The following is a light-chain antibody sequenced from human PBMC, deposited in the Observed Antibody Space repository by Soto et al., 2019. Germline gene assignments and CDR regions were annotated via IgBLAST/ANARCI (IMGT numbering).Light chain of an antibody. Sequence: QSVLTQSPSASGTPGQTVTISCSGSSSNIGSSTVNWYQHVAGTAPKLLIYRDNERLSGFPDRISASKSGTSASLVISGLQSEDEADYYCASWDVSLDGVVFGGGTKLTVL. CDR2: RDN. V-gene: IGLV1-44*01. CDR1: SSNIGSST. J-gene: IGLJ2*01. CDR3: ASWDVSLDGVV.